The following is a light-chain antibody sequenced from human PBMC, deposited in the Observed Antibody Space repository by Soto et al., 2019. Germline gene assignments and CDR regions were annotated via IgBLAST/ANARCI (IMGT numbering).Light chain of an antibody. CDR3: QQSYRTPLT. Sequence: DIQMTQSPSSLSASVGDRVTITCRASQSISSYLNWYQQKPGKAPKLLIYAASSLQSGVPSRFSGSGSGTDFTLTISSLQREDIATYYCQQSYRTPLTFGGGTKVEIK. J-gene: IGKJ4*01. CDR1: QSISSY. CDR2: AAS. V-gene: IGKV1-39*01.